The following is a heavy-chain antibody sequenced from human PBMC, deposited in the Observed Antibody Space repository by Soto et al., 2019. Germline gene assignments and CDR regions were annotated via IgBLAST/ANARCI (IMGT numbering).Heavy chain of an antibody. V-gene: IGHV3-23*01. J-gene: IGHJ3*01. CDR3: ARELGYCSGGNCYMDGAFAF. Sequence: EVQLWESGGGLVQPGGSLRLSCAASGSTFSSYAMSWVRQAPGKGLELVSVISCSCDSTYYADSVKGRFTISRDNSTTTLHVQMTSLRDEDTAVYYCARELGYCSGGNCYMDGAFAFWGQGTMVTVSS. D-gene: IGHD2-15*01. CDR2: ISCSCDST. CDR1: GSTFSSYA.